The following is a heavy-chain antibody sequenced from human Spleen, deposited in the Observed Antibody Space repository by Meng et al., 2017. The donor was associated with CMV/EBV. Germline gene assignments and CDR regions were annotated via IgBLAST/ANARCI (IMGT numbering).Heavy chain of an antibody. J-gene: IGHJ3*01. V-gene: IGHV3-23*01. Sequence: SGFTFRNYGMSWVRQAPGKGLEWVSAIAGSGGATDYADSVNGRFTISRDNSKNTLYLQMNSLNVEDTAVYDCAKDALNTYGGDGFDVWGQGTMVTVSS. CDR3: AKDALNTYGGDGFDV. CDR2: IAGSGGAT. D-gene: IGHD3-10*01. CDR1: GFTFRNYG.